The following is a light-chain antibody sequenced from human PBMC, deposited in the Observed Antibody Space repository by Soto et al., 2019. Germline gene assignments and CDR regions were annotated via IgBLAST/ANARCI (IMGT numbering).Light chain of an antibody. V-gene: IGLV2-11*01. Sequence: QSVLTQPRSVSGSPGLSVTISCTGTSSDVGAYNYVSWYQQHPGKAPKLIIFEVNKRPSGVPDRFSGSKSGNTASLTISGLQAEDEADYFCCSYAGSSTLYVFGTGTKLTVL. CDR3: CSYAGSSTLYV. CDR1: SSDVGAYNY. CDR2: EVN. J-gene: IGLJ1*01.